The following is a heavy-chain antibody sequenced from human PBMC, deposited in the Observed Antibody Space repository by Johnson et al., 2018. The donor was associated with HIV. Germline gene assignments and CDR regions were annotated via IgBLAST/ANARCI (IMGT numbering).Heavy chain of an antibody. D-gene: IGHD6-19*01. V-gene: IGHV3-30*02. Sequence: QVQLVESGGGVVQPGGSLRLSCAASGFNFNTCGMHWVRQAPGKGLEWVAFERYNEVNTFYADSVKGRFTISRDNSKNTLYLQMNSLRAEDTAVYYCARKQWLEIPSDALDVWGQGTMVTVSS. J-gene: IGHJ3*01. CDR3: ARKQWLEIPSDALDV. CDR1: GFNFNTCG. CDR2: ERYNEVNT.